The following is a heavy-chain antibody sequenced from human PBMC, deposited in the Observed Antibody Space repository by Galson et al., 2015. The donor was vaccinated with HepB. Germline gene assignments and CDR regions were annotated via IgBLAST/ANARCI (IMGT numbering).Heavy chain of an antibody. CDR1: GYTFTSYY. CDR2: INPNSGGT. CDR3: ARDPAPLEWLFGDMDV. J-gene: IGHJ6*03. D-gene: IGHD3-3*01. Sequence: SVKVSCKASGYTFTSYYMHWVRQAPGQGLEWMGRINPNSGGTNYAQKFQGRVTMTRDTSISTAYMELSRLRSDDTAVYYCARDPAPLEWLFGDMDVWGKGTTVTVSS. V-gene: IGHV1-2*06.